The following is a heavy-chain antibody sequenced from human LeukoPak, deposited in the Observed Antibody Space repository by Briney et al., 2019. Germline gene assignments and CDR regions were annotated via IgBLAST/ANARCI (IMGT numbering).Heavy chain of an antibody. Sequence: WEALSLTCSVFGGSISSSNYFWGWIRQPPGKGLEWIGSIHHSGSTHFNPSLKSRVTMSVDTSKNQFSLKLSSVTAADTAVYFCARDLTFHHDIPGYFYWFDPWGQRTLVTVSS. V-gene: IGHV4-39*07. D-gene: IGHD3-22*01. J-gene: IGHJ5*02. CDR3: ARDLTFHHDIPGYFYWFDP. CDR1: GGSISSSNYF. CDR2: IHHSGST.